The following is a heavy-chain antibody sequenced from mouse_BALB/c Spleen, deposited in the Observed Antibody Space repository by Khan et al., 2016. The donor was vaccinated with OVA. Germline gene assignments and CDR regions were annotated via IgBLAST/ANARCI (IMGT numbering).Heavy chain of an antibody. CDR1: GFSLTNYG. CDR2: IWSDGNT. V-gene: IGHV2-6-1*01. Sequence: VELVESGPGLVAPSQSLSITCTISGFSLTNYGVHWVRQPPGKGLEWLVVIWSDGNTTYNSTLKSRLTITKDNSKSQVFLKMNSLQTDDTAIYFCARQPYYHYNIMDYWGQGTSVTISS. CDR3: ARQPYYHYNIMDY. J-gene: IGHJ4*01. D-gene: IGHD2-10*01.